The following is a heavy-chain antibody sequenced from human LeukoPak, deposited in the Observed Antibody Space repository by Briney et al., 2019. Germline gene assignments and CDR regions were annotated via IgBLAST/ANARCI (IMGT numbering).Heavy chain of an antibody. CDR1: GFTFDDYG. CDR2: INWNGGST. D-gene: IGHD6-19*01. J-gene: IGHJ4*02. CDR3: ARVQGGYSSGWYYFDY. Sequence: GGSLRLSCAASGFTFDDYGMSWVRQAPGKGLEWVSGINWNGGSTGYADSVKGRFTISRDNAKNSLYLQMNSLRAEDTALYYCARVQGGYSSGWYYFDYWGQGTLVTVSS. V-gene: IGHV3-20*04.